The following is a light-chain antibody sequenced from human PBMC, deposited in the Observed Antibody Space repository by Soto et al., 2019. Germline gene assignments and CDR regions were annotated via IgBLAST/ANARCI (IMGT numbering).Light chain of an antibody. Sequence: QSVLTQPPSASGTPGQRVTISCSGSSSNIGSNTVNWYQQLPGTAPKLLIYSNNQRPSGVPERFSGSQSGTSASLAISGLQSEDEADYYCAAWDDSLNGVVFGGGTQLTVL. CDR1: SSNIGSNT. CDR3: AAWDDSLNGVV. V-gene: IGLV1-44*01. CDR2: SNN. J-gene: IGLJ2*01.